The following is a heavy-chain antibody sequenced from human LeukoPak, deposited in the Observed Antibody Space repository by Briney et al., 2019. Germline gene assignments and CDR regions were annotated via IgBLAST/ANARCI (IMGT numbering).Heavy chain of an antibody. J-gene: IGHJ5*02. CDR2: INAGSGNT. Sequence: ASVKVSCKASGYTFTSYAMHWVRQAPGQRLEWMGWINAGSGNTKYSQKFQGRVTITRDTSASTAYMELSSLRSEDTAVYYCARDFGYCSSTSCYLNWFDPWGQGTLVTVSS. V-gene: IGHV1-3*01. CDR1: GYTFTSYA. CDR3: ARDFGYCSSTSCYLNWFDP. D-gene: IGHD2-2*03.